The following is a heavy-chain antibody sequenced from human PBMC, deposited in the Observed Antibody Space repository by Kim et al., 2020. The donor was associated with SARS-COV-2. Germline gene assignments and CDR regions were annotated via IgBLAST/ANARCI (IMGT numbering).Heavy chain of an antibody. V-gene: IGHV4-59*01. J-gene: IGHJ4*02. D-gene: IGHD1-26*01. Sequence: SETLSLTCTVSGGSISSYYWSWIRQPPGKGLEWIGYIYYSGSTNYNPSLKSRVTISVDTSKNQFSLKLSPVTAADTAVYYCARGVGATTAFDYGGQGTLVTGSS. CDR2: IYYSGST. CDR1: GGSISSYY. CDR3: ARGVGATTAFDY.